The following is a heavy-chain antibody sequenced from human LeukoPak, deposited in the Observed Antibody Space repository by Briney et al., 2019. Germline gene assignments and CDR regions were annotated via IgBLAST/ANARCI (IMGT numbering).Heavy chain of an antibody. CDR1: GGSFSGYF. Sequence: SETLSLTCAVYGGSFSGYFWSYIRQPPGKGLEWLGEISHSGSTNYSPSLKSRVTISVDTSKNQFSLKLSSVTAAVTAVYYCARALHGGSYFLDYWGQGSLVTVSS. CDR2: ISHSGST. V-gene: IGHV4-34*01. D-gene: IGHD1-26*01. J-gene: IGHJ4*02. CDR3: ARALHGGSYFLDY.